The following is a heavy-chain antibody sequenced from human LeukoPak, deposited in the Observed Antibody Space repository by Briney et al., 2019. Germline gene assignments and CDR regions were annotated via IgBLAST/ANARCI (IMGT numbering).Heavy chain of an antibody. Sequence: GGSLRLSCAASGFTFSSYGMHWVRQASGKGLEWVAFIRYEGSNKYYADSVKGRFTISRDNSKNTLYLQMNSLRAEDTAVYYCARGRDFEGYYFDYWGQGTLVTVSS. D-gene: IGHD3-9*01. CDR1: GFTFSSYG. CDR3: ARGRDFEGYYFDY. CDR2: IRYEGSNK. V-gene: IGHV3-30*02. J-gene: IGHJ4*02.